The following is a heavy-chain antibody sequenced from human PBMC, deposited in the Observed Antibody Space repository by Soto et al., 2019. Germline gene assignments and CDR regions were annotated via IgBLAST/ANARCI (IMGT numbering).Heavy chain of an antibody. Sequence: ETLSLTCTVSGGSISSYYWSWIRQPPGKGLEWIGYIYYSGSTNYNPSLKSRVTISVDTSKNQFSLKLSSVTAADTAVYYCARTGRFWSGYYDYYYYGMDVWGQGTTVTVSS. J-gene: IGHJ6*02. CDR3: ARTGRFWSGYYDYYYYGMDV. V-gene: IGHV4-59*01. CDR1: GGSISSYY. CDR2: IYYSGST. D-gene: IGHD3-3*01.